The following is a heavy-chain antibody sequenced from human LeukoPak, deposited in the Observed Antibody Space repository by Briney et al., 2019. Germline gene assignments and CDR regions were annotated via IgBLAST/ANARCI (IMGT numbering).Heavy chain of an antibody. J-gene: IGHJ4*02. D-gene: IGHD5-18*01. CDR2: FDPEDGET. CDR3: ATFGYSYGYVYFDY. V-gene: IGHV1-24*01. Sequence: ASVKVSCKASGYTFTGYYMHWVRQAPGKGLEWMGGFDPEDGETIYAQKFQGRVTMTEDTSTDTAYMELSSLRSEDTAVYYCATFGYSYGYVYFDYWGQGTLVTVSS. CDR1: GYTFTGYY.